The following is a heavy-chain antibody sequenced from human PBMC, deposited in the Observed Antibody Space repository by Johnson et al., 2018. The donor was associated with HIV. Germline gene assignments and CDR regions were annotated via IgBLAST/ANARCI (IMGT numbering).Heavy chain of an antibody. V-gene: IGHV3-48*01. D-gene: IGHD1-26*01. CDR1: GFTVSSNY. Sequence: VQLVESGGGLVQPGGSLRLSCAASGFTVSSNYMSWVRQAPGKGLEWVSYISSSGSTIYYADSVKGRFTISRDNSKNTLYLQMGSLRAEDMAVYYCAREGVGVNAFDIWGQGTMVTVSS. CDR3: AREGVGVNAFDI. CDR2: ISSSGSTI. J-gene: IGHJ3*02.